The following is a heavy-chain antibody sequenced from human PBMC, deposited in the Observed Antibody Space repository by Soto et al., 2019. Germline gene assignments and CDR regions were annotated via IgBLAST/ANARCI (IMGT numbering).Heavy chain of an antibody. CDR3: ARGGPWALDY. V-gene: IGHV1-69*02. Sequence: QVQLVQSGAEVKKPGSSVKVSCKASGGTFSSYTISWVRQAPGQGLEWMGRIIPILGIANYAQKFQGRVTITAEKSTSTAYMELSSLRSEDTAVYYCARGGPWALDYWGQGTLVTVSS. D-gene: IGHD3-16*01. CDR2: IIPILGIA. CDR1: GGTFSSYT. J-gene: IGHJ4*02.